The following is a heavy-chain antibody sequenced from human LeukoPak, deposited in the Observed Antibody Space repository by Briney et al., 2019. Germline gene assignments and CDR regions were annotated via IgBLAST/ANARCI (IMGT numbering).Heavy chain of an antibody. Sequence: ASVKVSCKASAYTFTSYYMHWVRQAPGQGLEWMGIINPSGGSTSYAQKFQGRVTMTRDTSTSTVYMELSSLRSEDTAVYYCARVGTMFHFDYWGQGTLVTVSS. CDR1: AYTFTSYY. CDR2: INPSGGST. D-gene: IGHD3-10*02. J-gene: IGHJ4*02. V-gene: IGHV1-46*01. CDR3: ARVGTMFHFDY.